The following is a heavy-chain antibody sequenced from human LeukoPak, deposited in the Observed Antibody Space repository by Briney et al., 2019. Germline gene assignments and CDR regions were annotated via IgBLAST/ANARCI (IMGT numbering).Heavy chain of an antibody. Sequence: PSETLSLTCTVSGGSISSYYWSWIRQPPGQGLEWIGYIYYSGSTNYNPSLNSRVTISVDTSKNQFSLRLSSVTAADTAVYYCARGGGLQQWLVHNNWFDPWGQGTLVTVSS. J-gene: IGHJ5*02. V-gene: IGHV4-59*01. D-gene: IGHD6-19*01. CDR2: IYYSGST. CDR1: GGSISSYY. CDR3: ARGGGLQQWLVHNNWFDP.